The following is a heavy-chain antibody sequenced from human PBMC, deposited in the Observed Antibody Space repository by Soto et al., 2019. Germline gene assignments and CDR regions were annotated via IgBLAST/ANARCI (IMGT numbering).Heavy chain of an antibody. CDR1: GFTFSSYA. V-gene: IGHV3-30-3*01. J-gene: IGHJ2*01. D-gene: IGHD4-4*01. CDR2: ISYDGSNK. Sequence: QVQLVESGGGVVQPGRSLRLSCAASGFTFSSYAMHWVRQAPGKGLEWVAVISYDGSNKYYADSVKGRFTISRDNSKNPLYLQMNILRAEDTAVYYCARPLWRDDYNWGYFDLWGLGTLVTVSS. CDR3: ARPLWRDDYNWGYFDL.